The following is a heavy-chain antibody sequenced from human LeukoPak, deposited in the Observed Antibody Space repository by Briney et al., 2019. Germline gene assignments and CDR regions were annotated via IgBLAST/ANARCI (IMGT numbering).Heavy chain of an antibody. D-gene: IGHD3/OR15-3a*01. V-gene: IGHV4-34*01. CDR2: INHSGST. CDR3: ARESYTGYYTPYYMDV. Sequence: SETLSLTCAVYGGSFSGYYWSWIRQPPGKGLEWIGEINHSGSTNYNPSLKSRVTISVDTSKNQFSLKLSSVTAADTAVYYCARESYTGYYTPYYMDVWGKGTTVTISS. J-gene: IGHJ6*03. CDR1: GGSFSGYY.